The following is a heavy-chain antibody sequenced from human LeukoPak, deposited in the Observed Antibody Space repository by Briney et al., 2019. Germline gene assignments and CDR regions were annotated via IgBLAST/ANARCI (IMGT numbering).Heavy chain of an antibody. CDR3: ARESLGYYYGSPAFDI. J-gene: IGHJ3*02. CDR1: GFTFSDYY. Sequence: PGGSLRLSCAASGFTFSDYYMSWIRQAPGKGLEWVSHISSSGSTIYYADSVKGRFTISRDNAKNSLYLQMNSLRAEDTAVYYCARESLGYYYGSPAFDIWGQGTMVTVSS. D-gene: IGHD3-10*01. V-gene: IGHV3-11*01. CDR2: ISSSGSTI.